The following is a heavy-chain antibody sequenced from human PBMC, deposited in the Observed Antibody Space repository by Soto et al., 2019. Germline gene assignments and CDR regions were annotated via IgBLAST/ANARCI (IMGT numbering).Heavy chain of an antibody. CDR2: IYYSGST. CDR3: AREIVVVAATIYYYGMDV. CDR1: GGSISSGGYY. V-gene: IGHV4-31*03. Sequence: PSETLSLTCTVSGGSISSGGYYWSWIRQHPGKGLEWIGYIYYSGSTYYNPSLKSRVTIPVDTSKNQFSLKLSSVTAADTAVYYCAREIVVVAATIYYYGMDVWGQGTTVTVSS. J-gene: IGHJ6*02. D-gene: IGHD2-15*01.